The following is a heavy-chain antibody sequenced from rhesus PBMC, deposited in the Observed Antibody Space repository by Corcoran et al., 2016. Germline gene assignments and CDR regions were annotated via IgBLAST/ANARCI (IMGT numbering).Heavy chain of an antibody. CDR2: INSGELSP. CDR3: AKDQCSGIYCYFDY. CDR1: GFTFSSYG. J-gene: IGHJ4*01. Sequence: EVQLVETGGGLVQPGGSLKLSCAASGFTFSSYGMSWVRQAPGKGLDWVSAINSGELSPYYADSVNGRFTISRDNSKNTLSLQMNSLRAEDTAVYYCAKDQCSGIYCYFDYWGQGVLVTVSS. D-gene: IGHD2-27*01. V-gene: IGHV3S5*01.